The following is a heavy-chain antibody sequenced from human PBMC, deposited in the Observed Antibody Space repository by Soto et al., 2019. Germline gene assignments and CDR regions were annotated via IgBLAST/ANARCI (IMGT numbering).Heavy chain of an antibody. D-gene: IGHD4-17*01. J-gene: IGHJ2*01. Sequence: QVQLVQSGAEVGKPGASVKVSCKASGYTFTSYDINWVRQASGQGLEWMGWMNPNSGNTGSAQRFQGRITMTRNTSINTADMELTSLTSEDAAVYYCARVHTVTTYFDVWGRGTLVDVSS. CDR2: MNPNSGNT. V-gene: IGHV1-8*01. CDR3: ARVHTVTTYFDV. CDR1: GYTFTSYD.